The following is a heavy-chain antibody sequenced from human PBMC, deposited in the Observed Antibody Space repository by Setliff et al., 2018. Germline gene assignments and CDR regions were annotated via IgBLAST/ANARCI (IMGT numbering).Heavy chain of an antibody. CDR1: GYTFTSYG. Sequence: GASVKVSCKSSGYTFTSYGVSWVRQAPGQGLEWMGWVNPYNGDTKNAQKFQGRVAMTTDTSTATVFMELRSLRSDDTAVYYCARYVHFANHFGYWGQGTLVTVSS. CDR3: ARYVHFANHFGY. CDR2: VNPYNGDT. D-gene: IGHD2-8*01. V-gene: IGHV1-18*01. J-gene: IGHJ4*02.